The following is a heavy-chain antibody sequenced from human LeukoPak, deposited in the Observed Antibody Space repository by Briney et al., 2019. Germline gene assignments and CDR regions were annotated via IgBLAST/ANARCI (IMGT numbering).Heavy chain of an antibody. CDR3: AKGGIMQSSSPGLQYFDL. CDR1: GFTFSSFA. D-gene: IGHD6-6*01. CDR2: IGDSGGST. J-gene: IGHJ2*01. V-gene: IGHV3-23*01. Sequence: GGSLRLSCAASGFTFSSFAMSWVRQAPGKGLEWVSVIGDSGGSTYYADSVKGRFTISRDNSKNTLYLQMNSLRAEDTAVYYCAKGGIMQSSSPGLQYFDLWGRGTLVSVSS.